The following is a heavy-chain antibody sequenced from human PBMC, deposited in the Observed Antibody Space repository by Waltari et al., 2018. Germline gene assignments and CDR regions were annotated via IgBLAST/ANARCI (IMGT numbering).Heavy chain of an antibody. Sequence: QLQLQESGPGLVKPSETLSLTCTVSGGSISSSSYYWGWIRQPPGKGLEWIGSIYYSGSTYYNPSLKSRVTISVDTSKNQFSLKLSSVTAADTAVYYCARLPYCGGDCFFNWFDPWGQGTLVTVSS. CDR2: IYYSGST. CDR1: GGSISSSSYY. CDR3: ARLPYCGGDCFFNWFDP. J-gene: IGHJ5*02. D-gene: IGHD2-21*01. V-gene: IGHV4-39*07.